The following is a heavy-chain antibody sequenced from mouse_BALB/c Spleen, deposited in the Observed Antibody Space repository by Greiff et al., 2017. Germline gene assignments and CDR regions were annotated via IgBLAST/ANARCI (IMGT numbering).Heavy chain of an antibody. Sequence: VKLMESGPGLVQPSQSLSITCTVSGFSLTSYGVHWVRQSPGKGLEWLGVIWSGGSTDYNAAFISRLSISKDNSKSQVFFKMNSLQANDTAIYYCARPLGRGDWFAYWGQGTLVTVSA. D-gene: IGHD4-1*01. V-gene: IGHV2-2*02. CDR2: IWSGGST. J-gene: IGHJ3*01. CDR3: ARPLGRGDWFAY. CDR1: GFSLTSYG.